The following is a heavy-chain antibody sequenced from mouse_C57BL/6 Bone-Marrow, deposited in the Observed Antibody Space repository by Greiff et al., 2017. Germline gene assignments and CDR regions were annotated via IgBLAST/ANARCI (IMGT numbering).Heavy chain of an antibody. CDR2: IYPRSGNT. V-gene: IGHV1-81*01. CDR1: GYTFPSYG. CDR3: AKEVLLWYPYYFDY. J-gene: IGHJ2*01. Sequence: QVHVKQSGAELARPGASVKLSCKASGYTFPSYGISWVKQSTGQGLEWIGEIYPRSGNTYYNEKFKGKATLTADKSSSTAYMELRSLTSEDSAVYFCAKEVLLWYPYYFDYWGQGTTLTVSS. D-gene: IGHD2-1*01.